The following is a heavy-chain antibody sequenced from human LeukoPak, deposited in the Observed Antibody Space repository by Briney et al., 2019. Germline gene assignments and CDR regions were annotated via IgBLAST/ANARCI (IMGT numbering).Heavy chain of an antibody. CDR2: IYTSGST. D-gene: IGHD3-10*01. V-gene: IGHV4-61*02. J-gene: IGHJ5*02. CDR3: ARDQELLWFGELLSDNWFDP. Sequence: PSETLSLTCAVSGYSISSSYYWSWIRQPAGKGLEWIGRIYTSGSTNYNPSLKSRVTISVDTSKNQFSLKLSSVTAADTAVYYCARDQELLWFGELLSDNWFDPWGQGTLVTVSS. CDR1: GYSISSSYY.